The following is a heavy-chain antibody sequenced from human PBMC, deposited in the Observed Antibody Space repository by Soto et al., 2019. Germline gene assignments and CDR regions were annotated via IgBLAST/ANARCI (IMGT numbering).Heavy chain of an antibody. CDR3: VSGPGTTADY. Sequence: ASETLSLTCTVSGGSISSSRYYWGWIRQPPGKGLEWIGTTDYTRSTYYNPSLKSRVTISVDMSKNQFSLKVRSVTAADTAVYYCVSGPGTTADYWGQGTLVTVSS. D-gene: IGHD1-1*01. J-gene: IGHJ4*02. CDR1: GGSISSSRYY. V-gene: IGHV4-39*01. CDR2: TDYTRST.